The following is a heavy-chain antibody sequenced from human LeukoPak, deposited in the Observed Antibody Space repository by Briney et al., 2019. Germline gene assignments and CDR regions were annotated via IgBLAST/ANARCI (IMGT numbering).Heavy chain of an antibody. J-gene: IGHJ4*02. CDR1: GFTFSDYY. V-gene: IGHV3-11*04. CDR3: ARVSIAVAGASDY. D-gene: IGHD6-19*01. CDR2: ISSSGSTI. Sequence: GGSLRLSCAASGFTFSDYYMSWIRQAPGKGLEWVSYISSSGSTIYHADSVKGRFTISRDNAKNSLYLQMNSLRAEDTAVYYCARVSIAVAGASDYWGQGTLVTVSS.